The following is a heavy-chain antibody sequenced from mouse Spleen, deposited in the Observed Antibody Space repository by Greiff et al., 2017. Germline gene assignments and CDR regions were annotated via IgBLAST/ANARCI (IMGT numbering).Heavy chain of an antibody. Sequence: HLVESGPELVKPGASVKISCKASGYSFTDYNMNWVKQSNGKSLEWIGVINPNYGTTSYNQKFKGKATLTVDQSSSTAYMQLNSLTSEDSAVYYCASLPGSYGYAMDYWGQGTSVTVSS. CDR1: GYSFTDYN. CDR3: ASLPGSYGYAMDY. V-gene: IGHV1-39*01. CDR2: INPNYGTT. D-gene: IGHD6-1*01. J-gene: IGHJ4*01.